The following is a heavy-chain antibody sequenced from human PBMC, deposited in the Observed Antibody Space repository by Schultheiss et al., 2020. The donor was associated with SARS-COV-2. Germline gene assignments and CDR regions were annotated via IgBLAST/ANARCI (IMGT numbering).Heavy chain of an antibody. CDR2: IYYSGST. CDR3: ASFPLWVQSC. D-gene: IGHD5-18*01. J-gene: IGHJ4*02. CDR1: GGSISSYY. Sequence: SETLSLTCTVSGGSISSYYWSWIRQPPGKGLEWIGYIYYSGSTNYNPSLKSRVTISVDTSKNQFSLKLSSVTAADTAVYYCASFPLWVQSCWGQGTLVTVSS. V-gene: IGHV4-59*08.